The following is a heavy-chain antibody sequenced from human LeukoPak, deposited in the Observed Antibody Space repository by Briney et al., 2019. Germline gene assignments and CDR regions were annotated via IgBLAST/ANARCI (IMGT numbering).Heavy chain of an antibody. J-gene: IGHJ4*02. Sequence: GGSLRLSCAASGFTFSSYSMNWVRQAPGKGLEWVSSISSSSSYIYYADSVKGRFTISRDNAKNSLYLQMNSLRAEDTAVYYCAGQGYSGYDYSFRLWGQGTLVTVSS. CDR2: ISSSSSYI. D-gene: IGHD5-12*01. CDR1: GFTFSSYS. V-gene: IGHV3-21*01. CDR3: AGQGYSGYDYSFRL.